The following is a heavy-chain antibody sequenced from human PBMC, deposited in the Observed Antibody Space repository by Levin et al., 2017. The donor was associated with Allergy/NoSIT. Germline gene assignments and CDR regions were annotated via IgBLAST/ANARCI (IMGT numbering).Heavy chain of an antibody. CDR3: ARPLTPFGYSSSWYEFDY. CDR1: GFTFSSYA. V-gene: IGHV3-30-3*01. CDR2: ISYDGSNK. D-gene: IGHD6-13*01. J-gene: IGHJ4*02. Sequence: GGSLRLSCAASGFTFSSYAMHWVRQAPGKGLEWVAVISYDGSNKYYADSVKGRFTISRDNSKNTLYLQMNSLRAEDTAVYYCARPLTPFGYSSSWYEFDYWGQGTLVTVSS.